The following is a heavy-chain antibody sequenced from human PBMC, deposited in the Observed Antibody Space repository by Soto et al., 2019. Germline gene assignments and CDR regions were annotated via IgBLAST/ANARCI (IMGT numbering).Heavy chain of an antibody. CDR2: INAGNGNT. V-gene: IGHV1-3*01. D-gene: IGHD2-15*01. J-gene: IGHJ5*02. CDR3: AKSQTYCSGGSCYHNWFDP. Sequence: AAVKVSCKASGYTFTSYAMHWVRQAPGQRXEWMGWINAGNGNTKYSQKFQGRVTITRDTSASTAYMELSSLRSEDTAVYYCAKSQTYCSGGSCYHNWFDPWGQGTLVTVSS. CDR1: GYTFTSYA.